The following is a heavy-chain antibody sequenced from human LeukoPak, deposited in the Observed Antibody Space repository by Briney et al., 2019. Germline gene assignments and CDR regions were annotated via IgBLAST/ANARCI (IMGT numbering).Heavy chain of an antibody. CDR2: IRSKADGGTP. CDR3: VKEYHSRGFGAYFDY. V-gene: IGHV3-15*07. D-gene: IGHD3-3*01. J-gene: IGHJ4*02. CDR1: GFSFSDAW. Sequence: GGSLRLSCAASGFSFSDAWMNWVRQAPGKGLEWVGHIRSKADGGTPDYIAPVKGRFTLSRDNSINTVDLQMNSLRAEDTAVYYCVKEYHSRGFGAYFDYWGQGTLVTVSS.